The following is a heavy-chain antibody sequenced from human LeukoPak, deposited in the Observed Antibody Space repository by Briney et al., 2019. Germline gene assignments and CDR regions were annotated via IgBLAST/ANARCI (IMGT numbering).Heavy chain of an antibody. CDR2: IYTSGTT. J-gene: IGHJ4*02. CDR1: GDSISSGYYY. V-gene: IGHV4-61*02. Sequence: PSETLSLTCTVSGDSISSGYYYWSWIRQPAGKGLEWIGRIYTSGTTNYNPSLKSRVTISVATSKNQFSLNLSSVTAADTAVYYCASRKNTLTGIDYWGQGTLVTVSS. CDR3: ASRKNTLTGIDY. D-gene: IGHD3-9*01.